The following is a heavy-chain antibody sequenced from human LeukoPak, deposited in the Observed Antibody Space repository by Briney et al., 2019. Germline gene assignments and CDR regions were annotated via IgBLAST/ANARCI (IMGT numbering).Heavy chain of an antibody. CDR3: ARDAGNSGYGGDL. V-gene: IGHV3-48*01. CDR2: IRSSSET. CDR1: GFIFSQYS. J-gene: IGHJ5*02. Sequence: GGSLRLSCAASGFIFSQYSMNWVRQAPGKGLEWVSHIRSSSETFYADSVKGRFTISRDNARNSLYLQMNNLRGEDTAIYYCARDAGNSGYGGDLWGQGTLVTVSS. D-gene: IGHD5-12*01.